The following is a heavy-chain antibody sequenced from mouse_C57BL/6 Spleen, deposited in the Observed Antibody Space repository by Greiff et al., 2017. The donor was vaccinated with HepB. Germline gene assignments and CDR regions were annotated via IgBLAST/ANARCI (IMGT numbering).Heavy chain of an antibody. D-gene: IGHD1-1*01. J-gene: IGHJ1*03. Sequence: QVQLQQSGAELVRPGASVTLSCKASGYTFTDYEMHWVKQTPVHGLEWIGAIDPETGGTAYNQKFKGKAILTADKTSSTAYMELLSLTSEDSAVYYCTRKVLYGSSRYWYFEVWGTGTTVTV. CDR1: GYTFTDYE. CDR3: TRKVLYGSSRYWYFEV. V-gene: IGHV1-15*01. CDR2: IDPETGGT.